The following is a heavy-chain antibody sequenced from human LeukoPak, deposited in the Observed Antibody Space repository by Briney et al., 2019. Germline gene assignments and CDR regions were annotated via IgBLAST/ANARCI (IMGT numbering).Heavy chain of an antibody. CDR1: GFAFSSYA. Sequence: PGGSLRLSCAASGFAFSSYAMHWVRQAPGKGLEWVALISNDGRNKYHADSVKGRFTISRDNSKNTVYLQMTSLRAEDTAVYYCAKGLRPTDRPYYFDYWGQGTLVTVSS. J-gene: IGHJ4*02. CDR2: ISNDGRNK. CDR3: AKGLRPTDRPYYFDY. D-gene: IGHD3-22*01. V-gene: IGHV3-30*04.